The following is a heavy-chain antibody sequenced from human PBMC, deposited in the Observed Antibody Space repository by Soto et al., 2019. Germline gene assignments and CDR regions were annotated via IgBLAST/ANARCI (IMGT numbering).Heavy chain of an antibody. Sequence: PSQTLSLTCAISGDSVSGNSAAWDCSSHPPSRGLEWLGRTYYRSKWYNDYAVSVKSRITINPDTSKNQFSLQLNSVTPEDTAVYYCAREVKTGTTFTGMDVWGQGTTVTVS. D-gene: IGHD1-7*01. CDR1: GDSVSGNSAA. V-gene: IGHV6-1*01. CDR2: TYYRSKWYN. CDR3: AREVKTGTTFTGMDV. J-gene: IGHJ6*02.